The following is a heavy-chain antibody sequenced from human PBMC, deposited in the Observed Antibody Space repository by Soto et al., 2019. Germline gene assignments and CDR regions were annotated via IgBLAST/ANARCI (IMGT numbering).Heavy chain of an antibody. J-gene: IGHJ4*02. CDR1: GYTFTSYA. CDR3: ARAPDCSGGSCYPDY. Sequence: ASVKVSCKASGYTFTSYAMHWVRQAPGQRLEWMGWINAGNGNTKYSQKFQGRVTITRDTSASTAYMELSSLRSEDTAVYYCARAPDCSGGSCYPDYWGQGTQVTVSS. V-gene: IGHV1-3*01. D-gene: IGHD2-15*01. CDR2: INAGNGNT.